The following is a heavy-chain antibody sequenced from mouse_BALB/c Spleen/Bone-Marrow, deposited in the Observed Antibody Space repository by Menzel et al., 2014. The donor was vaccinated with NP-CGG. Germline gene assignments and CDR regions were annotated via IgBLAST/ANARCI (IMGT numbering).Heavy chain of an antibody. CDR2: ILPGSGST. CDR1: GYTFSSYW. CDR3: ARTGTDWYFDV. V-gene: IGHV1-9*01. D-gene: IGHD4-1*01. J-gene: IGHJ1*01. Sequence: QVQLQHSGAELMRPGASVKISCKATGYTFSSYWIEWVKQRPGHGLEWIGEILPGSGSTNYNEKFKGKATFTADTSSNTAYMQLSSLTSEDSAVYYCARTGTDWYFDVWGAGTTVTVSS.